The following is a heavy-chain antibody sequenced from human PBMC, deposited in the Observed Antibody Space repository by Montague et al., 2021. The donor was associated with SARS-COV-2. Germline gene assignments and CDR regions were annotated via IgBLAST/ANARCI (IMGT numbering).Heavy chain of an antibody. Sequence: SETLSLTCAVSGGSLNSGPYYWGWIRQPPGKGLEWLASIHYSGYTYNHPSLRSRVTISVDLAKNQFSLKVSSVTAADTAVYYCARETGYFYVMDVWGQGTPVTVSS. CDR1: GGSLNSGPYY. CDR3: ARETGYFYVMDV. V-gene: IGHV4-39*02. CDR2: IHYSGYT. J-gene: IGHJ6*02. D-gene: IGHD1-14*01.